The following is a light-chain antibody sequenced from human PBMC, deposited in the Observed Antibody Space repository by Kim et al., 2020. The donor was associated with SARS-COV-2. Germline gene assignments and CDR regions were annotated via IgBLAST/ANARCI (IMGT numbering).Light chain of an antibody. CDR2: AAS. CDR3: QRLNSYPIT. CDR1: RAIYNH. Sequence: IQLTQSPSSLSASVGDRVIITCRASRAIYNHLAWYQQKPGKVPKLLIYAASRLQSGAPSRFSGSGYGTDFTLTISSLQPEDFATFYGQRLNSYPITFGGRTKVDSK. V-gene: IGKV1-9*01. J-gene: IGKJ4*01.